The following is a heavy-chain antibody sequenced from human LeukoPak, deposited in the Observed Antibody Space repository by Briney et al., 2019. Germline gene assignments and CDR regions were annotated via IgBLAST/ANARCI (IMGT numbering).Heavy chain of an antibody. V-gene: IGHV3-21*01. Sequence: PGGSLRLSCAASGFTFSSYSMNWVRQAPGKGLEWLSSISSSSSYIYYADSAKGRFTISRDNAKNSLYLQMNSLRADDTAVYYCGRVEATAVFYWGQGTLVIVSS. CDR3: GRVEATAVFY. CDR2: ISSSSSYI. D-gene: IGHD2-21*02. J-gene: IGHJ4*02. CDR1: GFTFSSYS.